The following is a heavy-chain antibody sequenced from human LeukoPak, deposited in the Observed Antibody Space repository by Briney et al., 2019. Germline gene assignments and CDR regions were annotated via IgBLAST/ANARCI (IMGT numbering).Heavy chain of an antibody. CDR3: PKGHWMDDS. CDR2: ISSGGGST. J-gene: IGHJ4*02. D-gene: IGHD1-1*01. Sequence: PGGSLRLSCAASGFTFSTYAMSWVRQAPGKGLEWVSGISSGGGSTYYADSVKGRFTISRDDSKNNLSLQTNSLTAEDTAIYYCPKGHWMDDSWGQGTLVTVSS. V-gene: IGHV3-23*01. CDR1: GFTFSTYA.